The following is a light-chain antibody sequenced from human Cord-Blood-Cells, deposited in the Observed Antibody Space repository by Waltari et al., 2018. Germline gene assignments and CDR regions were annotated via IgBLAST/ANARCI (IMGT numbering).Light chain of an antibody. CDR3: CSYAGRV. J-gene: IGLJ3*02. CDR2: EGS. V-gene: IGLV2-23*01. Sequence: QSALTQSASVSGSPGQSITISCTGTSSDVGSYNLVSWYQQHPGKAPKLMIYEGSKRPSGVSNRFSGSKSGNTASLTISGLQAEDEADYYCCSYAGRVFGGGTKLTVL. CDR1: SSDVGSYNL.